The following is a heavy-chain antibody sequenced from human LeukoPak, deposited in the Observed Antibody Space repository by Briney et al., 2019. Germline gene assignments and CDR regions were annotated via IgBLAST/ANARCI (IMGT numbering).Heavy chain of an antibody. D-gene: IGHD3-22*01. Sequence: SETLSLTCTVSGGSISSGDYYWSWIRQPPGTGLEWIGYIYYSGSTYYNPSLKSRVTISVDTSKNQFSLKLSSVTAADTAVYYCASSPTDSSGYCSESFDYWGQGTLVTVSS. CDR2: IYYSGST. V-gene: IGHV4-30-4*01. J-gene: IGHJ4*02. CDR1: GGSISSGDYY. CDR3: ASSPTDSSGYCSESFDY.